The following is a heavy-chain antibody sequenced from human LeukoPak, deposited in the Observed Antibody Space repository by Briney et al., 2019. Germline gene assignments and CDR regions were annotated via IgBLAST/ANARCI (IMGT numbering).Heavy chain of an antibody. Sequence: GGSLRLSCAASGFTFSSYAMSWVRQAPGKGLEWVSAISGSGGSTYYADSVKGRFTISRDNSKNTLYLQMNSLRAEDTAVYYCAKAIFQGTRYGMGVWGQGTTVTVSS. D-gene: IGHD3-9*01. CDR3: AKAIFQGTRYGMGV. CDR1: GFTFSSYA. J-gene: IGHJ6*02. V-gene: IGHV3-23*01. CDR2: ISGSGGST.